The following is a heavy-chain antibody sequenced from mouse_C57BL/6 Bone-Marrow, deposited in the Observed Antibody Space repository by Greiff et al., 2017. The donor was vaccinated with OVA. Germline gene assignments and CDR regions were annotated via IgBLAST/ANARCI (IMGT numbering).Heavy chain of an antibody. CDR3: ARLASSEAMDY. D-gene: IGHD1-3*01. CDR1: GYAFSSSW. CDR2: IYPGDGDT. Sequence: VQLQESGPELVKPGASVKISCKASGYAFSSSWMNWVKQRPGKGLEWIGRIYPGDGDTNYNGKFKGKATLTADKSSSTAYMQLSSLTSEDSAVYYCARLASSEAMDYWGQGTSVTVSS. V-gene: IGHV1-82*01. J-gene: IGHJ4*01.